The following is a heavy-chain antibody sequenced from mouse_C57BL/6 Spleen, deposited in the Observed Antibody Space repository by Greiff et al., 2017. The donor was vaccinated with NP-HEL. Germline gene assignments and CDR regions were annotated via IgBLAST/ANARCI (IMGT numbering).Heavy chain of an antibody. Sequence: EVKLVESGGGLVQPGGSLKLSCAASGFTFSDYYMYWVRQTPEKRLEWVAYISNGGGITYYPDTVKGRFTISRDNAKNTLYLQMSRLKSEDTAMYYCARHDYGSSYAMDYWGQGTSVTVSS. CDR2: ISNGGGIT. CDR3: ARHDYGSSYAMDY. D-gene: IGHD1-1*01. V-gene: IGHV5-12*01. J-gene: IGHJ4*01. CDR1: GFTFSDYY.